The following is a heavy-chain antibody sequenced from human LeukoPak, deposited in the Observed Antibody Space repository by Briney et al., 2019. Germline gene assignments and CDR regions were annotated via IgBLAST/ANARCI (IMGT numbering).Heavy chain of an antibody. CDR2: INSDGSST. CDR1: GFTFSSYW. Sequence: GGSLRLSRAASGFTFSSYWMHWVRQAPGKGLVWVSRINSDGSSTSYADSVKGRFTISRDNAKNTLYLQMNSLRAEDTAVYYCARDYSGHWYFDLWGRGTLVTVSS. V-gene: IGHV3-74*01. D-gene: IGHD4-11*01. CDR3: ARDYSGHWYFDL. J-gene: IGHJ2*01.